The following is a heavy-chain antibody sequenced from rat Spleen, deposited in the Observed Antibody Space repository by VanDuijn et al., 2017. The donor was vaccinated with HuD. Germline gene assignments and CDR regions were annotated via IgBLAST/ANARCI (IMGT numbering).Heavy chain of an antibody. V-gene: IGHV5-20*01. CDR1: GFTFSNYD. CDR2: ISYDVTST. J-gene: IGHJ2*01. CDR3: TTGRDGGY. D-gene: IGHD5-1*01. Sequence: EVQLVESGGGLVQPGRSMKLSCAASGFTFSNYDMAWVRQAPTKGLEWVASISYDVTSTYYRDFVKGRFTISRDNAKSTLYLQMDSLRSEDTASYYCTTGRDGGYWGQGVMVTVSS.